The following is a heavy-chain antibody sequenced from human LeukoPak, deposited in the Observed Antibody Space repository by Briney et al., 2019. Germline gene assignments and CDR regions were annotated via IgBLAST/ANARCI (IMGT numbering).Heavy chain of an antibody. Sequence: QPGGSLRLSCAASGFTLSSYWMSWVRQAPGKGLEWVANIKQDGSEKYYVDSVKGRFTISRDNAKNSLYLQMNSLRAEDTAVYYCARDLYSSDYWGQGTLVTVSS. CDR1: GFTLSSYW. D-gene: IGHD6-13*01. V-gene: IGHV3-7*01. CDR3: ARDLYSSDY. J-gene: IGHJ4*02. CDR2: IKQDGSEK.